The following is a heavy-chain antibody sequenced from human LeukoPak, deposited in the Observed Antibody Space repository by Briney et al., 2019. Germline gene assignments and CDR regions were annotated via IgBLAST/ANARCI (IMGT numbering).Heavy chain of an antibody. D-gene: IGHD1-26*01. Sequence: SETLSLTCTVSGGSISSSSYYWGWSRQPPGKGLEWIGSIYYSGSTYYNPSLKSRVTISVDTSKNQFSLKLSSVTAADTAVYYCACSSGSFFNWFDPWGQGTLVTVSA. CDR2: IYYSGST. V-gene: IGHV4-39*01. CDR3: ACSSGSFFNWFDP. CDR1: GGSISSSSYY. J-gene: IGHJ5*02.